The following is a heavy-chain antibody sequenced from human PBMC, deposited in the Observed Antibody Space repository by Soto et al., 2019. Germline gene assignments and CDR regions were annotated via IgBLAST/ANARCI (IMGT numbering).Heavy chain of an antibody. CDR3: ARVRSRVGATFDY. D-gene: IGHD1-26*01. V-gene: IGHV1-2*02. CDR1: GYTFTGYY. Sequence: ASVKVSCKASGYTFTGYYMHWVRQAPGQGLEWMGWINPNSGGTNYAQKFQGRVTMTRDTSISTAYMELSRLRSDDTAVYYCARVRSRVGATFDYWGQGTLVTVSS. J-gene: IGHJ4*02. CDR2: INPNSGGT.